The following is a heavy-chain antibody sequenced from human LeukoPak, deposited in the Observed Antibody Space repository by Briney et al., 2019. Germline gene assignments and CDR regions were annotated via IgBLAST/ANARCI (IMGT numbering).Heavy chain of an antibody. J-gene: IGHJ4*02. Sequence: SETLSLTCTVSGGSISSSSYYWGWIRQPPGKGLEWIGEINHSGSTNYNPSLKSRVTISVDTSKNQFSLKLSSVTAADTAVYYCARHFTQQTRGYSYGYLGKALTTGAFVYWGQGTLVTVSS. CDR3: ARHFTQQTRGYSYGYLGKALTTGAFVY. V-gene: IGHV4-39*01. CDR1: GGSISSSSYY. CDR2: INHSGST. D-gene: IGHD5-18*01.